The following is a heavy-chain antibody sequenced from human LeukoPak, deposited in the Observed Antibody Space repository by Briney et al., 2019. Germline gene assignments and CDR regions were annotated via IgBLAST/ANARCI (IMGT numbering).Heavy chain of an antibody. V-gene: IGHV3-11*01. CDR1: GFRFSDYY. Sequence: PGGSLRLSCEASGFRFSDYYMTWIRQAPGMGLEWISYVVSSGDTTYYADSVKGRFTIFRDNAKNSLYLQMNSLRAEDTAVYYCARGDSSSWYVGYHILDVWGQGTTVTV. J-gene: IGHJ6*02. CDR3: ARGDSSSWYVGYHILDV. D-gene: IGHD6-13*01. CDR2: VVSSGDTT.